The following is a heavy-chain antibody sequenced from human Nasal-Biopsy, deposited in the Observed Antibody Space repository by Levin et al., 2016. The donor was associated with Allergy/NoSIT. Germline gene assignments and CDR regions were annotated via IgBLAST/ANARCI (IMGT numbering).Heavy chain of an antibody. J-gene: IGHJ4*02. V-gene: IGHV3-30*03. CDR3: ARVRVFYYDNSGLDC. CDR2: MSYDGSKK. CDR1: GFSFSTYG. Sequence: GESLKISCAASGFSFSTYGMHWVRQAPGKGLEWVAFMSYDGSKKYYEDTVKGRFTISRDNSKNTLFLQMSDLRPEDTALYYCARVRVFYYDNSGLDCWGRGTLVTVSS. D-gene: IGHD3-22*01.